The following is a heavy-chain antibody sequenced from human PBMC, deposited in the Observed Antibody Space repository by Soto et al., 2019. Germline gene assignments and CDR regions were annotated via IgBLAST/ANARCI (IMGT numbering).Heavy chain of an antibody. CDR1: GGSISSSNW. D-gene: IGHD5-18*01. Sequence: PSETLSLTCAVSGGSISSSNWWSWVRQPPGKGLEWIGEIYHSVSTNYNPSLKSRVTISVDKSKNQFSLKLSSVTAADTAVYYCARDGYSHAPNYYFDYWGQGTLVTLST. CDR3: ARDGYSHAPNYYFDY. J-gene: IGHJ4*02. CDR2: IYHSVST. V-gene: IGHV4-4*02.